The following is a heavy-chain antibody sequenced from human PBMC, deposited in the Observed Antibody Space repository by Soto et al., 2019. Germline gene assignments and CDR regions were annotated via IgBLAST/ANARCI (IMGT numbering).Heavy chain of an antibody. V-gene: IGHV1-69*06. CDR3: ARAQYFWSGYYNYFDY. D-gene: IGHD3-3*01. CDR1: GGTFSSYA. J-gene: IGHJ4*02. Sequence: SVKVSCKASGGTFSSYAISWVRQAPGQGLEWMGGIIPIFGTANYAQKFQGRVTITADKSTSTAYMELSSLRSEDTAVYYCARAQYFWSGYYNYFDYWGQGTLVTVSS. CDR2: IIPIFGTA.